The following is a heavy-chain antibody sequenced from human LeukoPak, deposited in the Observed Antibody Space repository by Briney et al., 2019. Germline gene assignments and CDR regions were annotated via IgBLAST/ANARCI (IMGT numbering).Heavy chain of an antibody. Sequence: PGGSLRLSCAASGFIFRNHWMSWVRQVPGRGLEWVAHIKQGGNEKHYVDSVEGRFTLSRDDSKNSLYLQMNSLRVDDSAVHYCARGPNYGDRVDYFDYWGQGTLVTVSS. J-gene: IGHJ4*02. CDR3: ARGPNYGDRVDYFDY. V-gene: IGHV3-7*01. CDR2: IKQGGNEK. CDR1: GFIFRNHW. D-gene: IGHD4-17*01.